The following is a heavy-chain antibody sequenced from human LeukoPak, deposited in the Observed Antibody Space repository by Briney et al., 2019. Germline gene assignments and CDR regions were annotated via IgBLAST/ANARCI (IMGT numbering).Heavy chain of an antibody. Sequence: GESLRLSCAASGFTFSSYSMNWVRQAPGKGLEWVSSISSSSSYIYYADSVKGRFTISRDNAKNSLYLQMNSLRAEDTAVYYCARASTTVVTPHFDYWGQGTLVTVSS. CDR1: GFTFSSYS. D-gene: IGHD4-23*01. CDR2: ISSSSSYI. CDR3: ARASTTVVTPHFDY. V-gene: IGHV3-21*01. J-gene: IGHJ4*02.